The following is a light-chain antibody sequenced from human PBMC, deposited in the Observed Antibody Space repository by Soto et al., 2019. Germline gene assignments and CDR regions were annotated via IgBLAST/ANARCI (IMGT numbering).Light chain of an antibody. CDR1: SSHIGSNY. J-gene: IGLJ3*02. Sequence: QSVLTQPPSASGTPGQRVTISCSGSSSHIGSNYVYWYQQLPGTAPKLLIYSNNQRPSGVPDRFSGSKSGTSASLAISGRRSEDEADYYCAAWDDSLSGRVFGGGTKRTV. CDR3: AAWDDSLSGRV. V-gene: IGLV1-47*02. CDR2: SNN.